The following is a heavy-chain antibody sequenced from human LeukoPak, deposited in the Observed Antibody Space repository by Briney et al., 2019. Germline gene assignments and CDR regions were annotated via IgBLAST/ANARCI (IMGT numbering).Heavy chain of an antibody. Sequence: PSETLSLTCTVSGGSISSYYWSWIRQPPGKGLEWIGSVYYSGSTYYNSSLKSRVTVSVDTSKNQFSLKLTSVTAADTAVYYSARQGGATSSYWYFDLWGRGTLVTVSS. D-gene: IGHD1-26*01. V-gene: IGHV4-39*01. J-gene: IGHJ2*01. CDR2: VYYSGST. CDR3: ARQGGATSSYWYFDL. CDR1: GGSISSYY.